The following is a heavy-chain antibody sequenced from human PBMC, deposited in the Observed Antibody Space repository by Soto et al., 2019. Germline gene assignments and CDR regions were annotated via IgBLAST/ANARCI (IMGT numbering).Heavy chain of an antibody. D-gene: IGHD2-21*02. Sequence: SETLSLTCAVSGGSISSGFYSWSWIRQPPGQGLEWIGYIYNSGNTYYNLSLMSRVTISVDRSQNHFSLKLTSVTAADTAVYYCARGSDGVWNWFDPWGQGTQVTVSS. CDR2: IYNSGNT. V-gene: IGHV4-30-2*01. CDR3: ARGSDGVWNWFDP. CDR1: GGSISSGFYS. J-gene: IGHJ5*02.